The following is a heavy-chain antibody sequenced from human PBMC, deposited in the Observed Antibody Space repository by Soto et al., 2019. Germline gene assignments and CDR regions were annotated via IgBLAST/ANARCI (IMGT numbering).Heavy chain of an antibody. CDR1: GFTFSNYA. J-gene: IGHJ4*02. V-gene: IGHV3-48*02. Sequence: EVQLLESGGGLVQPGGSLKLSCAASGFTFSNYAINWVRQAPGKGLEWVTYISGSGSTIYYADSVKGRFTISRDNVKNSLYLQMNSLRDEDTAVYYCARSKYIDYWGQGTLFTVSS. D-gene: IGHD4-4*01. CDR2: ISGSGSTI. CDR3: ARSKYIDY.